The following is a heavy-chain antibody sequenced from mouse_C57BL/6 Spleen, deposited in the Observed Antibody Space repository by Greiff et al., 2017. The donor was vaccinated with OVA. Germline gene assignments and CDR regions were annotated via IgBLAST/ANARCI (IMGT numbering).Heavy chain of an antibody. CDR3: ARKGYYYGREDWYFDV. CDR2: INPNNGGT. CDR1: GYTFTDYY. J-gene: IGHJ1*03. Sequence: VQLQQSGPELVKPGASVKISCKASGYTFTDYYMNWVKQSHGKSLEWIGDINPNNGGTSYNQKFKGKATLTVDKSSSTAYMELRSLTSEDSAVYYCARKGYYYGREDWYFDVWGTGTTVTVSS. D-gene: IGHD1-1*01. V-gene: IGHV1-26*01.